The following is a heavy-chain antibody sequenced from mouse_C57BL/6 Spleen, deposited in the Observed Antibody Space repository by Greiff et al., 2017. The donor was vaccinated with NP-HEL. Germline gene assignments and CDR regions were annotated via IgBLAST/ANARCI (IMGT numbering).Heavy chain of an antibody. Sequence: EVQLQQSGPGLVKPSQSLSLTCTVTGYSITSGYGWNWIRQFPGNKLEWMGYISYSGSTNYNPTLKSRISITRHTSKNQFFLQLNSVTTEDTATYYCARTARIKYWGQGTTLTVSS. CDR3: ARTARIKY. J-gene: IGHJ2*01. V-gene: IGHV3-2*02. CDR1: GYSITSGYG. CDR2: ISYSGST. D-gene: IGHD1-2*01.